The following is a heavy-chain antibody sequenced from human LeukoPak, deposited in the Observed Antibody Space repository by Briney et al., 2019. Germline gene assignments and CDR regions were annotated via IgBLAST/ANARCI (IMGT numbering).Heavy chain of an antibody. Sequence: GGSLRLSCAASGFTFDDYTMHWVRQVPGKGLEWVSGISWNSGRIDYADSVKGRFTISRDNAENSLYLQMNSLRAEDTALYYCAKDIAGEYSSSWNYYYYGMDVWGQGTTVTVSS. V-gene: IGHV3-9*01. D-gene: IGHD6-13*01. CDR2: ISWNSGRI. CDR3: AKDIAGEYSSSWNYYYYGMDV. CDR1: GFTFDDYT. J-gene: IGHJ6*02.